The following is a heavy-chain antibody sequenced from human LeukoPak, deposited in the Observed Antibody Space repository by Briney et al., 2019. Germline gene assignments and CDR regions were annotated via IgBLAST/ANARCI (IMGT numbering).Heavy chain of an antibody. CDR1: GFTFSSYA. Sequence: GGSLRLSCAASGFTFSSYAMSWVRQAPGKGLEWVSAISGSGSSTYYADSVKGRFTISRDNSKSTLYLQMNSLRAEDTAVYYCAKGLVVEQLVRGHYYYYYMDVWGKGTTVTVSS. J-gene: IGHJ6*03. CDR2: ISGSGSST. D-gene: IGHD6-6*01. CDR3: AKGLVVEQLVRGHYYYYYMDV. V-gene: IGHV3-23*01.